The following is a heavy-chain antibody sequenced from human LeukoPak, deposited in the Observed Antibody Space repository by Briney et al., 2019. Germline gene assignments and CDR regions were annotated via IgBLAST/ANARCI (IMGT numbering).Heavy chain of an antibody. J-gene: IGHJ5*02. Sequence: GGSLRLSCEASGLTFNNYAMHWVRQSSGKGLEWVSGIGSSGGGTYYADSVKGRFTISRDTSKDTVYLQMNSLRAEDTAVYYCARRRIAVAAFDPWGQGTLVTVSS. CDR3: ARRRIAVAAFDP. CDR1: GLTFNNYA. CDR2: IGSSGGGT. V-gene: IGHV3-23*01. D-gene: IGHD6-19*01.